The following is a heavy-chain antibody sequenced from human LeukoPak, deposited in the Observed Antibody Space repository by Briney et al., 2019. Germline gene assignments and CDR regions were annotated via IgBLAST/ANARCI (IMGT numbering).Heavy chain of an antibody. CDR3: ARIITAMGPYYYYYYMDV. V-gene: IGHV1-2*02. Sequence: ASVKVSCKASGYSFTGYYMHWVRQAPGQGLEWMGWINPNSGDTKYAQKFQGRVTMTRDTSISTAYMELTRLRSDDTAVYYCARIITAMGPYYYYYYMDVWGKGTTVTISS. CDR1: GYSFTGYY. CDR2: INPNSGDT. J-gene: IGHJ6*03. D-gene: IGHD5-18*01.